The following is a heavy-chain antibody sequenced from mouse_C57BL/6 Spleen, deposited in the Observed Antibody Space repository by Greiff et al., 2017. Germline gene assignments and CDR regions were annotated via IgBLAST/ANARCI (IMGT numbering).Heavy chain of an antibody. Sequence: VQVVESGAELVKPGASVKISCKASGYAFSSYWMNWVKQRPGKGLEWIGQIYPGDGDTNYNGKFKGKATLTADKSSSTAYMQLSSLTSEDSAVYFCARSPFYYYGSSYWYFDVWGTGTTVTVSS. D-gene: IGHD1-1*01. CDR3: ARSPFYYYGSSYWYFDV. J-gene: IGHJ1*03. CDR2: IYPGDGDT. V-gene: IGHV1-80*01. CDR1: GYAFSSYW.